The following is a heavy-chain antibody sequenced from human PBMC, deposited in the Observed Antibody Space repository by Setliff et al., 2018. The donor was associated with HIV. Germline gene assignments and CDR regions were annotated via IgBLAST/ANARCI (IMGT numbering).Heavy chain of an antibody. CDR2: IYTSGST. CDR1: GGAISSYY. V-gene: IGHV4-4*07. Sequence: SETLSLTCTVSGGAISSYYWSWIRQPAGKGLEWIGRIYTSGSTNYNPSLKSRVTMSVDTSKNQFSLKLSSVTAADTAVYYCARSMRGYCSDTSCRTFDYWGQGTLVTVSS. J-gene: IGHJ4*02. D-gene: IGHD2-2*01. CDR3: ARSMRGYCSDTSCRTFDY.